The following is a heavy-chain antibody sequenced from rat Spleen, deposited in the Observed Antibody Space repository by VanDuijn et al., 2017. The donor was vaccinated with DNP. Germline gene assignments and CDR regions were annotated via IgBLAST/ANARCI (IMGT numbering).Heavy chain of an antibody. CDR2: IIYDGSHT. D-gene: IGHD4-3*01. Sequence: EVQLVESGGGVVQPGKSLKLSCAASGFSFSDSAMAWVRQSPKMGLEWVATIIYDGSHTFYRDSVQGRFIISRDNTKTTLNLQMDSLRSEDTATYYCARQGRGTWFAYWGQGTLVTVSS. V-gene: IGHV5-17*01. CDR3: ARQGRGTWFAY. J-gene: IGHJ3*01. CDR1: GFSFSDSA.